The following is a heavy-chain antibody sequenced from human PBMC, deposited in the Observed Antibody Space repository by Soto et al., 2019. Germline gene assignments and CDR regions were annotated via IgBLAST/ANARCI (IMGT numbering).Heavy chain of an antibody. Sequence: SETLSLTCTVSCGSISSYYWSWIRQPPGKGLEWIGYIYYSGSTNYNPSLKSRVTISIDTSKNQFSLKLSSVTAADTAVYFCARGGSKYYYYMDVWGKGTTVTVSS. CDR1: CGSISSYY. CDR3: ARGGSKYYYYMDV. CDR2: IYYSGST. D-gene: IGHD2-15*01. J-gene: IGHJ6*03. V-gene: IGHV4-59*01.